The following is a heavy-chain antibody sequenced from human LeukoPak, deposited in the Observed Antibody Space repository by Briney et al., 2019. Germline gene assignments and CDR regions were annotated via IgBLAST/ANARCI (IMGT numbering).Heavy chain of an antibody. CDR1: GGTFSSYA. Sequence: SVKVSCKASGGTFSSYAISWVRQAPGQGLEWMGRIIPIFGTANYAQKFQGRVAITTDESTSTAYMELSSLRSEDTAVYYCARAIAAAGTVKYFQHWGQGTLVTVSS. V-gene: IGHV1-69*05. D-gene: IGHD6-13*01. J-gene: IGHJ1*01. CDR3: ARAIAAAGTVKYFQH. CDR2: IIPIFGTA.